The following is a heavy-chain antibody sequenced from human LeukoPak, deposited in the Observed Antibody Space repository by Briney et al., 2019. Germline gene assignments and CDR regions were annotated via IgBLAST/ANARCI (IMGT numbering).Heavy chain of an antibody. Sequence: GGSLRLSCAASGFTFSSHGMHWVRQAPGKGLEWVAVIWYDGSNKYYADSVKGRFTISRDNSKNTLYLQMNSLRAEDTAVYYCARDSDSTLEYSSSNLMDVWGKGTTVTVSS. J-gene: IGHJ6*03. CDR1: GFTFSSHG. D-gene: IGHD6-6*01. V-gene: IGHV3-33*01. CDR3: ARDSDSTLEYSSSNLMDV. CDR2: IWYDGSNK.